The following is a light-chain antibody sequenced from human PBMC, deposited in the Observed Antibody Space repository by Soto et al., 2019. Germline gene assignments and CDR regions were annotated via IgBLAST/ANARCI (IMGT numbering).Light chain of an antibody. CDR1: SSNIGNNY. V-gene: IGLV1-51*02. CDR2: ENH. CDR3: GTWDTSLTAGV. J-gene: IGLJ3*02. Sequence: QAVVTQPPSVSAAPGQKVTISCSGSSSNIGNNYVSWYQQLPGTAPKLLIYENHKRPSGIPDRFSGSKSGTSAALGITGLQTGDEADYYCGTWDTSLTAGVFGGGTKLTVL.